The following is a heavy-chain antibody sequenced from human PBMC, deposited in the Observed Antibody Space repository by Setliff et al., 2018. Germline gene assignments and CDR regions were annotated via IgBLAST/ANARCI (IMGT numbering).Heavy chain of an antibody. V-gene: IGHV3-7*01. CDR3: FGAGTCSY. CDR2: INPHGSEK. CDR1: GLSYINDW. D-gene: IGHD3-10*01. J-gene: IGHJ4*02. Sequence: GGSLRLSCKASGLSYINDWVSWVRQAPGKGLEWLASINPHGSEKYYADSVKGRFTISRDNAKNSLSLQMNNLRTEDPAVYYCFGAGTCSYWGQGTLVTVSS.